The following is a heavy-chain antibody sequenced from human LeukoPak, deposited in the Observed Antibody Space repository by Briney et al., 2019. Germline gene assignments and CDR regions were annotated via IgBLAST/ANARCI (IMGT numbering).Heavy chain of an antibody. J-gene: IGHJ5*02. Sequence: GGSLRLSCAASGFTFSSYWMHWVRRAPGKGLVWVSRINSDGSSTSYADSVKGRFTISRDSAKNTLYLQMNSLRAEDTAVYYCARERDCSSTSCYSWWFDPWGQGTLVTVSS. V-gene: IGHV3-74*01. D-gene: IGHD2-2*01. CDR1: GFTFSSYW. CDR2: INSDGSST. CDR3: ARERDCSSTSCYSWWFDP.